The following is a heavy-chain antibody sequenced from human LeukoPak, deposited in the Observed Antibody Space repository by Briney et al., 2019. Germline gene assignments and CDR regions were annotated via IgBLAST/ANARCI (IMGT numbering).Heavy chain of an antibody. Sequence: ASGTLSLTCAVSGGSISSDNWWSWVRQPPGKRLEWIGEIHHRGGTNYNPSLQSRVTISVDKSNNHFSLRLTSVTAADTAVYYCTTNGWYCLDHWGQGALVTVSS. CDR2: IHHRGGT. J-gene: IGHJ1*01. D-gene: IGHD6-19*01. CDR3: TTNGWYCLDH. V-gene: IGHV4-4*02. CDR1: GGSISSDNW.